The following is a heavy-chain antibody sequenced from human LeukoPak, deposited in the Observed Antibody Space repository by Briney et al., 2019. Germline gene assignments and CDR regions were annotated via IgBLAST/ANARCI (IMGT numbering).Heavy chain of an antibody. V-gene: IGHV3-21*01. CDR1: GFTFSSYS. J-gene: IGHJ4*02. CDR3: ARATVAGTDFDY. CDR2: ISSSSSYI. Sequence: PGGSLRLSCAASGFTFSSYSMNWVRQAPGKGLEWVSSISSSSSYIYYADSVKGRFTIPRDNAKNSLYLQMNSLRAEDTAVYYCARATVAGTDFDYWGQGTLVTVSS. D-gene: IGHD6-19*01.